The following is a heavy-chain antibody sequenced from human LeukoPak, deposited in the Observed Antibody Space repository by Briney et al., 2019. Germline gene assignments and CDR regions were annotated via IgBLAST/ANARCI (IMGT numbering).Heavy chain of an antibody. Sequence: SQTLSLTCTVSGGSISSGGYYWSWIRQPPGKGLEWIGYIYHSGSTYYNPSLKSRVTISIDRSKNQFSLKLSSVTAADTAVYYCARHTGELGYWGQGTLVTVSS. V-gene: IGHV4-30-2*01. CDR2: IYHSGST. D-gene: IGHD6-13*01. CDR1: GGSISSGGYY. CDR3: ARHTGELGY. J-gene: IGHJ4*02.